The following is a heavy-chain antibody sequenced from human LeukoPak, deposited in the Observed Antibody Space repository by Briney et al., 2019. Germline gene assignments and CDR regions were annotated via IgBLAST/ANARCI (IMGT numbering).Heavy chain of an antibody. Sequence: GASVKVSCKASGYTFSTYYMHWVRQAPEQGLEWMGVINPSGGSTSYAQRFQGRVTMTRVTSTSTFYMELSSLRSEDTAVYYCARHSLPGTTPFDYWGQGTLVTVSS. V-gene: IGHV1-46*01. CDR1: GYTFSTYY. CDR2: INPSGGST. D-gene: IGHD1-1*01. CDR3: ARHSLPGTTPFDY. J-gene: IGHJ4*02.